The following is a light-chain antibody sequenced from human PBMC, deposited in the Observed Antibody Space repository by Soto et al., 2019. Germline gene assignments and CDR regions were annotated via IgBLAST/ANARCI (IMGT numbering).Light chain of an antibody. CDR2: AAS. V-gene: IGKV1-5*01. CDR3: QQLNSYPLT. CDR1: QSTSSW. J-gene: IGKJ4*01. Sequence: DIQMTQSPSTLSASVGDRVTITCRASQSTSSWLAWYQQKPGKAPNLLIYAASTLQSGVPSRFSGSGSGTEFTLTISSLQPEDFATYSCQQLNSYPLTFGGGTKVDIK.